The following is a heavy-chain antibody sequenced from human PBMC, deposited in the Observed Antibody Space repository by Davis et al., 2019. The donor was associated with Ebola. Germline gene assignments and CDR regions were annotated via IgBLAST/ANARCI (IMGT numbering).Heavy chain of an antibody. V-gene: IGHV5-51*01. CDR2: IYTGDSDT. CDR3: ASLRRTITGMDDGFDI. CDR1: GNSFTSHW. D-gene: IGHD2-8*02. J-gene: IGHJ3*02. Sequence: GESLKISCKASGNSFTSHWIGWVRQMPGKGLDWMGGIYTGDSDTRYSPSFRGQVTISADKSMKTAFLQWSSLKASDSGMYYCASLRRTITGMDDGFDIWGQGTMVTVSS.